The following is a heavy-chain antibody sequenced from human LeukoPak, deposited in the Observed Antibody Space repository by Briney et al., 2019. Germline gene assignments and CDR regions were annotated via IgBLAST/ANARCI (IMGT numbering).Heavy chain of an antibody. D-gene: IGHD1-26*01. CDR2: IYYSGST. CDR3: ARHQGGYFYFDY. CDR1: GGSISSYY. J-gene: IGHJ4*02. Sequence: PSETLSLTCTVSGGSISSYYWSWLRQPPGKGLEWIGYIYYSGSTKYNPSLKSRVTISVDTSKNQFSLNLSSVTAADTAVYYCARHQGGYFYFDYWGQGTLVTVSS. V-gene: IGHV4-59*08.